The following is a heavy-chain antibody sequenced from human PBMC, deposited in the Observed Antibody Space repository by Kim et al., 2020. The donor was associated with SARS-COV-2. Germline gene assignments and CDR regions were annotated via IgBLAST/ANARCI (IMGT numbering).Heavy chain of an antibody. J-gene: IGHJ4*02. CDR2: IYYSGTT. Sequence: SETLSLTCTVSGASITTYFWSWIRQPPGKGLEWIGYIYYSGTTKYNSSLQSRVTISVDKTKNQFSLKLSSVTAADKAVYYCPSGRRSALWGQGTLATVSS. CDR3: PSGRRSAL. CDR1: GASITTYF. D-gene: IGHD1-26*01. V-gene: IGHV4-59*13.